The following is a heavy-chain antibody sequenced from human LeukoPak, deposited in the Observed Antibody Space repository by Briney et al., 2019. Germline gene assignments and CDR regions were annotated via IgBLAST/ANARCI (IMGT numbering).Heavy chain of an antibody. Sequence: SVKVSCKTSGYTFTAYYIHWVRQAPGQGLEWMGRIIPIFGTANYAQKFQGRVTITTDESTSTAYMELSSLRSEDTAVYYCARWAVTTRSHAFDIWGQGTMVTVSS. CDR3: ARWAVTTRSHAFDI. V-gene: IGHV1-69*05. D-gene: IGHD4-17*01. J-gene: IGHJ3*02. CDR2: IIPIFGTA. CDR1: GYTFTAYY.